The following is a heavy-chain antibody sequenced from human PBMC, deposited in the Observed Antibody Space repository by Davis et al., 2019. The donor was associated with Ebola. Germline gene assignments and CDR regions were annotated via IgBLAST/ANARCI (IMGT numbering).Heavy chain of an antibody. CDR1: GFTFSSYA. CDR3: ARGPRGLGQLLYPRVGAFDI. J-gene: IGHJ3*02. D-gene: IGHD2-2*02. V-gene: IGHV3-30-3*01. CDR2: ISYDGSNK. Sequence: PGGSLRLSCAASGFTFSSYAMHWVRQAPGKGLEWVAVISYDGSNKYYADSVKGRFTISRDNSKNTLYLQMNSLRAEDTAVYYCARGPRGLGQLLYPRVGAFDIWGQGTMVTVSS.